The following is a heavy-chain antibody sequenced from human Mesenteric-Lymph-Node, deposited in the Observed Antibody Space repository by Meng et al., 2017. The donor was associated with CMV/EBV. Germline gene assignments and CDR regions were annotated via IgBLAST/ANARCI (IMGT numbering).Heavy chain of an antibody. CDR3: ARLGPITAAGGFDS. CDR1: GGFISNYY. CDR2: IYYSGST. Sequence: SETLSLTCTVSGGFISNYYCSWIRQPPGKGLEWIGYIYYSGSTNYNPSLKSRVTISVDTSKNQFSLKLSSVTAADTAVYYCARLGPITAAGGFDSWGQGTLVTVSS. D-gene: IGHD6-13*01. V-gene: IGHV4-59*01. J-gene: IGHJ4*02.